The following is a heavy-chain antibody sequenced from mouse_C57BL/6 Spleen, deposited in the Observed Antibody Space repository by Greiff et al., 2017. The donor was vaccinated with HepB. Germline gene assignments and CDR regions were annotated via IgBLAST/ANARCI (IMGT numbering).Heavy chain of an antibody. CDR2: IDPNSGGT. CDR1: GYTFTSYW. D-gene: IGHD1-1*01. V-gene: IGHV1-72*01. J-gene: IGHJ3*01. Sequence: QVPLQQPGAELVKPGASVKLSCKASGYTFTSYWMHWVKQRPGRGLEWIGRIDPNSGGTKYNAKFKSKATLTVDKPYSTAYRQLSSLTSEDSAVYDGARNYYCSSWVAYWGQGTLVTVSA. CDR3: ARNYYCSSWVAY.